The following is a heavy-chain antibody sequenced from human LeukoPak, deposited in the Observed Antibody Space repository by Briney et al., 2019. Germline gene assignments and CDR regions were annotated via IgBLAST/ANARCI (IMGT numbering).Heavy chain of an antibody. J-gene: IGHJ4*02. CDR1: GFTFSSYA. CDR3: AKDGDYYASSGYYYASFDY. D-gene: IGHD3-22*01. V-gene: IGHV3-23*01. Sequence: GASLRLSCAASGFTFSSYAMSWVRQAPGKGLEWVSAISGSGGSTYYADSVKGRFTISRDNSKNTLYLQMNSLRAEDTAVYYCAKDGDYYASSGYYYASFDYWGQGTLVTVSS. CDR2: ISGSGGST.